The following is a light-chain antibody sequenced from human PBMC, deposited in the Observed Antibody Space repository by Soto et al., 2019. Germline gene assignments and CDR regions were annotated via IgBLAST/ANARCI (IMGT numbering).Light chain of an antibody. CDR3: LQYGSSHT. CDR2: GAS. V-gene: IGKV3-20*01. CDR1: QSVSNSY. J-gene: IGKJ3*01. Sequence: EIVLTQSPGTLSLSPGERATLSCRARQSVSNSYLAWYQHRPGQAPRLLIYGASSRATGIPDRFSGSGSGTDSTLTISRLEPEDFAVYYCLQYGSSHTFGPGTKVDIK.